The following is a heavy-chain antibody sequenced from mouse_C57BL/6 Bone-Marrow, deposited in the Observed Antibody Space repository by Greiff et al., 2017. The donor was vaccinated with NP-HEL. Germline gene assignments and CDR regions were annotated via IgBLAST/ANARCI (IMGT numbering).Heavy chain of an antibody. CDR1: GYSITSGYY. CDR2: ISYDGSN. Sequence: EVQLMESGPGLVKPSQSLSLTCSVTGYSITSGYYWNWIRQFPGNKLEWMGYISYDGSNNYNPSLKNRISITRDTSKNQFFLKLNSVTTEDTATYYCAIVYGYDGSDYWGQGTTLTVSS. D-gene: IGHD2-2*01. CDR3: AIVYGYDGSDY. V-gene: IGHV3-6*01. J-gene: IGHJ2*01.